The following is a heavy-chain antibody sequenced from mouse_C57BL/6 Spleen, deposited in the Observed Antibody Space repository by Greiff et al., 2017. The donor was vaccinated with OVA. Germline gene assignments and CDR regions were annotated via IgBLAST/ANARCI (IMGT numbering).Heavy chain of an antibody. Sequence: VQLQQPGAELVKPGASVKLSCKASGYTFTSYWMQWVNQRPGQGLEWIGEIDPSDSYTNYNQKFKGKATLTVDTSSSTAYMQLSSLTSEDSAVYYCARNGYGYSFAYWGQGTLVTVSA. D-gene: IGHD2-2*01. CDR2: IDPSDSYT. V-gene: IGHV1-50*01. CDR3: ARNGYGYSFAY. CDR1: GYTFTSYW. J-gene: IGHJ3*01.